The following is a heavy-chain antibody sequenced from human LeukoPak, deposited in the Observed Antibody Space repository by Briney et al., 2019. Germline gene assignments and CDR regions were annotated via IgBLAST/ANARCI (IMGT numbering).Heavy chain of an antibody. CDR3: ARGRSGGSPTGLFDY. V-gene: IGHV4-34*01. J-gene: IGHJ4*02. CDR2: INHSGST. CDR1: GGSFSGYY. D-gene: IGHD2-15*01. Sequence: SETLSLTCAVYGGSFSGYYWSWIRQPPGKGLEWIGEINHSGSTDYNPSLKSRVTISVDTSKNQFSLKLSSVTAADTAVYYCARGRSGGSPTGLFDYWGQGTLVTVSS.